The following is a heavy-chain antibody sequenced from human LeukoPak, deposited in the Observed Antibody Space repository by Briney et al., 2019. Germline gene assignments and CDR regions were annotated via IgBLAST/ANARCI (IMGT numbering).Heavy chain of an antibody. Sequence: GRSLRLSCAASGFTFDDYAMHWVRQVPGKGLEWVSGHSWNSGSIAYADSVKGRFAISRDNAKNSLYLQMNSLRAEDTALYYCAKGDSGSYSDAFDIWGQGTMVSVSS. J-gene: IGHJ3*02. CDR3: AKGDSGSYSDAFDI. D-gene: IGHD1-26*01. CDR2: HSWNSGSI. V-gene: IGHV3-9*01. CDR1: GFTFDDYA.